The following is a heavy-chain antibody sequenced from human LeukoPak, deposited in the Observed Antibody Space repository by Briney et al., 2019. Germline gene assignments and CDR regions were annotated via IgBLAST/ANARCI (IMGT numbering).Heavy chain of an antibody. D-gene: IGHD3-22*01. V-gene: IGHV1-18*01. J-gene: IGHJ4*02. CDR2: ISAYNGNT. Sequence: GASVKVSCKASGYTFTSYGISWVRQAPGQGLEWMGWISAYNGNTNYAQKLQGRVTMTTDTSTSTAYMELRSLRSDDTAVYYCARERTIPYYYDSSGVFDYRGQGTLVTVSS. CDR3: ARERTIPYYYDSSGVFDY. CDR1: GYTFTSYG.